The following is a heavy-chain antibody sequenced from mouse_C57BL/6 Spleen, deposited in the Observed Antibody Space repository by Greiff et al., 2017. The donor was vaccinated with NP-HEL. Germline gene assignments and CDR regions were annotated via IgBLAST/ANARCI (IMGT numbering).Heavy chain of an antibody. CDR1: GFTFSDYY. Sequence: EVQLVESEGGLVQPGSSMKLSCTASGFTFSDYYMAWVRQVPEKGLEWVANINYDGSSTYYLDSLKSRFIISRDNAKNILYLQMSSLKSEDTATYYCARDRAVVADYAMDYWGQGTSVTVSS. V-gene: IGHV5-16*01. D-gene: IGHD1-1*01. J-gene: IGHJ4*01. CDR2: INYDGSST. CDR3: ARDRAVVADYAMDY.